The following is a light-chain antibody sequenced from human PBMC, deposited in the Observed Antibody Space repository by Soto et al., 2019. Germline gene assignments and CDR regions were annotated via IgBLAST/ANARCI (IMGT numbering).Light chain of an antibody. CDR2: DVN. V-gene: IGLV2-14*03. Sequence: QSALTQPASVSGSPGQSITISCTGTRSDLGGYNYVSWFQHHPGKAPKLLIYDVNSRPSGVSNRFSGSKSGNTASLTISGLQAEDEADYYRSSYTSSSTHVFGGGTKLTVL. CDR1: RSDLGGYNY. J-gene: IGLJ2*01. CDR3: SSYTSSSTHV.